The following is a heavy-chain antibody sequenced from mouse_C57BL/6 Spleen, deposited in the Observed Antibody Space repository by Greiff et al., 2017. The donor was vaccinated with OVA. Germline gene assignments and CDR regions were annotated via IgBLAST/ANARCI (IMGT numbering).Heavy chain of an antibody. CDR1: GFTFSSYG. J-gene: IGHJ3*01. V-gene: IGHV5-6*01. D-gene: IGHD2-3*01. Sequence: EVMLVESGGDLVKPGGSLKLSCAASGFTFSSYGMSWVRQTPDKRLEWVATISSGGSYTYYPDSVKGRFTISRDNAKNTLYLQMSSLKSEDTAMYYCAREDYDDWFAYWGQGTLVTVSA. CDR3: AREDYDDWFAY. CDR2: ISSGGSYT.